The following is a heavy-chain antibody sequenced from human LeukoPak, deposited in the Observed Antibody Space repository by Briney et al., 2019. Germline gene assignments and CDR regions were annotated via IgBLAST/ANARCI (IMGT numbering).Heavy chain of an antibody. CDR1: GFTFSDYY. CDR2: ISSSSSYT. CDR3: ARDRDGDLYFDY. D-gene: IGHD4-17*01. Sequence: GGSLSLSCAASGFTFSDYYMSWIRQAPGKGLEWVSYISSSSSYTNYADSVKGRFTISRDNAKNSLYLQMNSLRAEDTAVYYCARDRDGDLYFDYWGQGTLVTVSS. V-gene: IGHV3-11*06. J-gene: IGHJ4*02.